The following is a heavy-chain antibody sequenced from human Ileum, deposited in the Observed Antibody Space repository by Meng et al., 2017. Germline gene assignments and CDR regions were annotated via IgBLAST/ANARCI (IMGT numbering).Heavy chain of an antibody. J-gene: IGHJ4*02. CDR1: GGSFSGYY. CDR3: ARGGHDSSGYYSFDY. Sequence: VALEQGGAGLWKPSETLSLTCAVYGGSFSGYYWSWIRQPPGKGLEWIGEINHSGSTNYNPSLKSRVTISVDTSKNQFSLKLSSVTAADTAVYYCARGGHDSSGYYSFDYWGQGTLVTVSS. CDR2: INHSGST. D-gene: IGHD3-22*01. V-gene: IGHV4-34*01.